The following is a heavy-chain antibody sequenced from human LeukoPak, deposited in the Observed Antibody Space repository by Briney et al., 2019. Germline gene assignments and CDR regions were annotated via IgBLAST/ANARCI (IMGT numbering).Heavy chain of an antibody. D-gene: IGHD6-13*01. CDR1: VGSISSVASS. CDR2: IFHSGTT. V-gene: IGHV4-30-2*01. CDR3: ASSRAAPYFFDS. J-gene: IGHJ4*02. Sequence: PSETLSLTCAVSVGSISSVASSWSWIRQPPGMGLEWIGYIFHSGTTYYNPSLKSRVTISVDRSKTQSSPNPSSVTAAETAVYYCASSRAAPYFFDSWGQGTLVTVSS.